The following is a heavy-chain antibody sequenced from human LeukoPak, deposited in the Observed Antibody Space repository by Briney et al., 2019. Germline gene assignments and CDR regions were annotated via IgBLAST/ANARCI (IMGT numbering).Heavy chain of an antibody. CDR1: GFTFSTYS. V-gene: IGHV3-48*01. J-gene: IGHJ4*02. Sequence: GGSLRLSSAVSGFTFSTYSMNWVRQAPGKGLEWVSYISSSSSTIYYVDSVKGRFTISRDNAKNSLYLQMNSLRAEDTAVYYCARPLGGYSSGFDYWGQGTLVTVSS. CDR2: ISSSSSTI. D-gene: IGHD5-18*01. CDR3: ARPLGGYSSGFDY.